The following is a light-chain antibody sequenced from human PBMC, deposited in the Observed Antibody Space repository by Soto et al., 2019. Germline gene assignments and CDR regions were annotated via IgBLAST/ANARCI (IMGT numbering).Light chain of an antibody. CDR3: QQYNNWPYT. CDR1: QSISNN. Sequence: EIVMTQSPDTLSVSPGERATLSCRARQSISNNLACYQQKPGQAPRLLINGAATRTTGIPARFSGSGSGTEFTLTLSSLQSEDFAVYYCQQYNNWPYTFAQGTKLEIK. V-gene: IGKV3-15*01. CDR2: GAA. J-gene: IGKJ2*01.